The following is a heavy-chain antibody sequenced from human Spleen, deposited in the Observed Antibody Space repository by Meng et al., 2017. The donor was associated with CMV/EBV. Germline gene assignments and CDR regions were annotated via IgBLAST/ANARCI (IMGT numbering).Heavy chain of an antibody. J-gene: IGHJ6*02. V-gene: IGHV4-34*01. Sequence: LRLSCAVHGGSFSVYHWSWIRQAPGKGLEWVGEINHSGTTNYNPSLKSRVTISVDTSKNHFSLKLSSVTAADTAVYYCAREGRGSSRFGYYAMDVWGQGTTVTVSS. D-gene: IGHD6-6*01. CDR2: INHSGTT. CDR3: AREGRGSSRFGYYAMDV. CDR1: GGSFSVYH.